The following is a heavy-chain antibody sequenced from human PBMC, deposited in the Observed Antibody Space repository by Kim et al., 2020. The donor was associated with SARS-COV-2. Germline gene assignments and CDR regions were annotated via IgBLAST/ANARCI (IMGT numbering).Heavy chain of an antibody. CDR3: ARVRAEPGGPRTSPGKPELWFGGGNYYYGMDV. CDR2: ISAYNGNT. Sequence: ASVKVSCKASGYTFTSYGISWVRQAPGQGLEWMGWISAYNGNTNYAQKLQGRVTMTTDTSTSTAYMELRSLRSDDTAVYYCARVRAEPGGPRTSPGKPELWFGGGNYYYGMDVWGQGTTVTVSS. D-gene: IGHD3-10*01. J-gene: IGHJ6*02. V-gene: IGHV1-18*01. CDR1: GYTFTSYG.